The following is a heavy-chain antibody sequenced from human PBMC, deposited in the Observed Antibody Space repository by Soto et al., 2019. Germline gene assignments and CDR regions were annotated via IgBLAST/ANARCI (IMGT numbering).Heavy chain of an antibody. CDR1: GFSLSTSGVG. D-gene: IGHD6-13*01. CDR3: AHSPPILGYSSRYFDY. J-gene: IGHJ4*02. V-gene: IGHV2-5*02. CDR2: IYWDDDK. Sequence: QITLKESGPTLVKPTQTLTLTCTVSGFSLSTSGVGVGWIRQPPGKALEWLALIYWDDDKRYSPSLKSRLTITKDTSKNQVVLTMTNMDPVDTATYYCAHSPPILGYSSRYFDYWGQGTLVTVSS.